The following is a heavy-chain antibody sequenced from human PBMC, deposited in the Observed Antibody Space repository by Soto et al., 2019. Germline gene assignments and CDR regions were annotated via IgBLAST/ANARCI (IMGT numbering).Heavy chain of an antibody. Sequence: GGSLRLSCAASGFTFSNAWMSWVRQAPGKGLEWVGRIKSKTDGGTTDYAAPMKGRFTISRDDSKNTLYLQMNSLKTEDTAVYYCTTDSLVVVVPAAATDYWGQGTLVTVSS. D-gene: IGHD2-2*01. CDR2: IKSKTDGGTT. V-gene: IGHV3-15*01. J-gene: IGHJ4*02. CDR3: TTDSLVVVVPAAATDY. CDR1: GFTFSNAW.